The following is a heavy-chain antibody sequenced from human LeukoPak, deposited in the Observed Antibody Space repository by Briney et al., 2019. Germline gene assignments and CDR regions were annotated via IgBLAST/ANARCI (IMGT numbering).Heavy chain of an antibody. Sequence: ASVTVSCTASGYTFTSYAINWVRQAPGQGLEWMGWINTNTGDPTYAQGFTGRFVFSLDTSVGTAYLQINSLKAEDTAVYFCARDPSGTYGYYYYGMDVWGQGTTVTVSS. CDR1: GYTFTSYA. D-gene: IGHD1-26*01. V-gene: IGHV7-4-1*02. CDR3: ARDPSGTYGYYYYGMDV. CDR2: INTNTGDP. J-gene: IGHJ6*02.